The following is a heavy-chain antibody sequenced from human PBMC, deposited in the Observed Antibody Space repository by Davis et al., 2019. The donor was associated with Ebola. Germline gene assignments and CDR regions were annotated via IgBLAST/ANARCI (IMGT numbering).Heavy chain of an antibody. CDR2: TSGRGETT. D-gene: IGHD1/OR15-1a*01. J-gene: IGHJ4*02. CDR1: GFIFTDYA. Sequence: PGGSLRLSCAGSGFIFTDYAMSWVRQAPGKGLEWVSATSGRGETTYYADSVKGRFTISRDNSRNTLYLQMNSLRVEDTAVYYCAIKGWNDVTRKTFLFWGQGTLVTVSS. CDR3: AIKGWNDVTRKTFLF. V-gene: IGHV3-23*01.